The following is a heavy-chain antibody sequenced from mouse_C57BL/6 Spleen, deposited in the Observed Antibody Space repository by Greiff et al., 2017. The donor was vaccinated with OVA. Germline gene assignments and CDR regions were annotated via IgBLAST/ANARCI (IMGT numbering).Heavy chain of an antibody. V-gene: IGHV1-52*01. D-gene: IGHD2-3*01. CDR2: IDPSDSET. CDR1: GYTFTSYW. J-gene: IGHJ2*01. Sequence: QVQLQQPGAELVRPGSSVKLSCKASGYTFTSYWMHWVKQRPIQGLEWIGNIDPSDSETHYNQKFKDKATLTVDKSSSTAYMQLSSLTSEDSAVYYCARGVTTGVFDYWGQGTTLTVSS. CDR3: ARGVTTGVFDY.